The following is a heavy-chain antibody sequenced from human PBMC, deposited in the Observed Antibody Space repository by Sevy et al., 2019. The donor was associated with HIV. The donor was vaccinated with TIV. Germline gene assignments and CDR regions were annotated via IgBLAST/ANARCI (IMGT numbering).Heavy chain of an antibody. Sequence: GWSLRLSCAAFGFPFSNAWMNWVRQAPGKGLEWVGRIKSKTDGGTTDYAAPLKGRFTISRDDSKNTLYLQMNSLKSEDTAVYYCSTEGLYCSGGSCSSEGFDFWGQGTLVTVSS. V-gene: IGHV3-15*01. CDR2: IKSKTDGGTT. CDR1: GFPFSNAW. J-gene: IGHJ4*02. D-gene: IGHD2-15*01. CDR3: STEGLYCSGGSCSSEGFDF.